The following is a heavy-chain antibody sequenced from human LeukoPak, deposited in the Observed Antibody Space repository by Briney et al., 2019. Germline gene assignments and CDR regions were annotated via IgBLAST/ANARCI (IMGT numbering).Heavy chain of an antibody. Sequence: GGSLRLSCAASGFTFSSYSMNWVRQAPGKGLEWVSSISSSSSYIYYADSVKGRFTISGDNAKNSLYLQMNSLRAEDTAVYYCARDLTMVRGVFDYWGQGTLVTVSS. D-gene: IGHD3-10*01. CDR3: ARDLTMVRGVFDY. CDR1: GFTFSSYS. V-gene: IGHV3-21*01. J-gene: IGHJ4*02. CDR2: ISSSSSYI.